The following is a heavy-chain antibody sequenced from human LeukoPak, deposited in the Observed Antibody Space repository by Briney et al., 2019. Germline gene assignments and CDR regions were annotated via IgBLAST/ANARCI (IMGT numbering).Heavy chain of an antibody. J-gene: IGHJ4*02. V-gene: IGHV3-30*18. CDR2: ISYDGSNK. D-gene: IGHD3-10*01. CDR3: AKDTPFGESAPDFDY. CDR1: GFTFSSYW. Sequence: PGGSLRLSCAASGFTFSSYWMNWVRQAPGKGLEWVAVISYDGSNKYYADSVKGRFTISRDNSKNTLYLQTNSLRAEDTAVYYCAKDTPFGESAPDFDYWGQGTLVTVSS.